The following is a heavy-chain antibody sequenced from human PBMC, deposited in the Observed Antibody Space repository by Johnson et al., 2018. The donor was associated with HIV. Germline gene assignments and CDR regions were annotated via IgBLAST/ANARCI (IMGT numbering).Heavy chain of an antibody. CDR1: GFTVSSNY. CDR2: IYSGGST. Sequence: VQLVETGGGLIQPGGSLRLSCAASGFTVSSNYMSWVRQAPGKGLEWVSNIYSGGSTYYADSVKGRFTLSRDNSKNTVYLQMNSLRVEDTAVYYCARDQAGRGDAFDIWGQGTMVTVSS. D-gene: IGHD6-13*01. CDR3: ARDQAGRGDAFDI. V-gene: IGHV3-53*02. J-gene: IGHJ3*02.